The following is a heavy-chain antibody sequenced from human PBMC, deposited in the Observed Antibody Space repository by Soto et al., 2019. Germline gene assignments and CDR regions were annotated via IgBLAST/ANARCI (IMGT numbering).Heavy chain of an antibody. CDR3: TGFRAGAGKGRYYFDY. V-gene: IGHV3-15*01. D-gene: IGHD6-19*01. Sequence: GGSLRLSCAASGFTFSNAWMSWVRQAPGKGLEWVGRIKSKTDGGTTDYAAPVKGRFTISRDDSKNTLYLQMNSLKTEDTAVDYCTGFRAGAGKGRYYFDYWGQGTLVTVSS. CDR1: GFTFSNAW. J-gene: IGHJ4*02. CDR2: IKSKTDGGTT.